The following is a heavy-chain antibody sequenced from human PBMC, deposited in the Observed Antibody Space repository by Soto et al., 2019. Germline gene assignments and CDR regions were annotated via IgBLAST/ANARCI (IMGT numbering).Heavy chain of an antibody. J-gene: IGHJ4*02. CDR3: ARDQNGSGNYYTRYFDY. CDR2: IYHSGMT. CDR1: GGSISSSNW. D-gene: IGHD3-10*01. V-gene: IGHV4-4*02. Sequence: PSETRARTCAVSGGSISSSNWWSWVRQPPGKGLEWIGYIYHSGMTHYSPSLKSRVTISLDTSKSQFSLKLSSVSAADTAVYYCARDQNGSGNYYTRYFDYWGQGTLVTVSS.